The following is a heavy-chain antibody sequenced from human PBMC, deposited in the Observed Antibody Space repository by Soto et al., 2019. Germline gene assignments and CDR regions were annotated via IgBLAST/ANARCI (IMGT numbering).Heavy chain of an antibody. J-gene: IGHJ5*02. Sequence: GGSLRLSCAASGFTFSDYYMSWIRQAPGKGLEWVSYISSSSSYTNYADSVKGRFTISRDNAKNSLYLQMNSLRAEDTAVYYCARSIAARRRWFDPWGQGTLVTVS. CDR3: ARSIAARRRWFDP. CDR2: ISSSSSYT. CDR1: GFTFSDYY. V-gene: IGHV3-11*06. D-gene: IGHD6-6*01.